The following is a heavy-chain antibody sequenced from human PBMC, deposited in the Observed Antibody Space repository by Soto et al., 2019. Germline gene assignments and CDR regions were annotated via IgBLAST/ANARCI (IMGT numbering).Heavy chain of an antibody. CDR3: ARVEHGRGVILGPCLNY. D-gene: IGHD3-10*02. CDR2: IYHSGST. V-gene: IGHV4-4*02. CDR1: GGSISSSNW. J-gene: IGHJ4*02. Sequence: QVQLQESGPGLVKPSGTLSLTCAVSGGSISSSNWWSWVRQPPGKGLAWIGEIYHSGSTNYNPSLKSRVTISVDKSQNQFSLKLSSVTAADTAVYYCARVEHGRGVILGPCLNYWGQGTLVTVSS.